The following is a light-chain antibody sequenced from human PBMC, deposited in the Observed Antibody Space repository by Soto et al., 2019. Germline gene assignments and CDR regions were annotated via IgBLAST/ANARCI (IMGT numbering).Light chain of an antibody. V-gene: IGKV1-5*03. CDR3: QHFYTYSPWT. CDR1: QNINNR. J-gene: IGKJ1*01. CDR2: WAS. Sequence: DIHMTQSPSTLSASVGHIFMITCRGSQNINNRLAWYQQRPVKSPKLLVYWASTLESGVPSRFSGSGSATEFTPPISGLQPPDFATYYCQHFYTYSPWTFGQGTKVDIK.